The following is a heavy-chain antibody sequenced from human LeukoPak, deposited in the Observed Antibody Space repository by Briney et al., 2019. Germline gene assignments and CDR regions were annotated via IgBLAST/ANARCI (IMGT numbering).Heavy chain of an antibody. J-gene: IGHJ6*04. CDR1: GFTFSTYE. V-gene: IGHV3-48*03. Sequence: GGSLRLSCAASGFTFSTYEMNWVRQAPGKGLEWLSYISSSGSSIYSADSVKGRFTISRDNAKNSLYLQMNSLRAEDTAVYYCARGLVVATTPPYSYYGMDVWGKGTTVTVSS. CDR2: ISSSGSSI. CDR3: ARGLVVATTPPYSYYGMDV. D-gene: IGHD2-15*01.